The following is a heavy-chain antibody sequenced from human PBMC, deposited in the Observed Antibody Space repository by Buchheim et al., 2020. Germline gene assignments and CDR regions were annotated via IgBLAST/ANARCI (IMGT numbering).Heavy chain of an antibody. CDR1: GFTFSSYW. D-gene: IGHD3-10*01. J-gene: IGHJ4*02. CDR3: ARDIIDITMVQGVIKNY. CDR2: IKQDGSEK. V-gene: IGHV3-7*01. Sequence: EVQLVESGGGLVQPGGSLRLSCAASGFTFSSYWMSWVRQAPGKGLEWVANIKQDGSEKYYVDSVKGRFTISRDNAKNSLYLQMNSLRAEDTAVYYCARDIIDITMVQGVIKNYWGQGTL.